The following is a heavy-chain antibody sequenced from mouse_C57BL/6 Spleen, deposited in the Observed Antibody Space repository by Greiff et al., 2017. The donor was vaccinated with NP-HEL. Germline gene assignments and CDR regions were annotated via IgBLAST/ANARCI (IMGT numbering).Heavy chain of an antibody. Sequence: EVQRVESGPGLVKPSQSLSLTCSVTGYSITSGYYWNWIRQFPGNKLEWIGYISYDGSNNYNPSLKNRISITRDTSKNQFFLKLNSVTTEDTATYYCAREAGSSSYAMDYWGQGTSVTVSS. CDR1: GYSITSGYY. D-gene: IGHD1-1*01. CDR3: AREAGSSSYAMDY. CDR2: ISYDGSN. J-gene: IGHJ4*01. V-gene: IGHV3-6*01.